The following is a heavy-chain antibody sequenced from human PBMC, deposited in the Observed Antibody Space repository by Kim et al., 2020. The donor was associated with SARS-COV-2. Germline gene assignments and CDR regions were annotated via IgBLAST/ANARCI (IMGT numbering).Heavy chain of an antibody. CDR3: ARESLDSSSWYPVSEYFDY. D-gene: IGHD6-13*01. Sequence: GGSLRLSCAASGFTFSSYWMSWVRQAPGKGLEWVANIKQDGSEKYYVDSVKGRFTISRDNAKNSLYLQMNSLRAEDTAVYYCARESLDSSSWYPVSEYFDYWGQGTLVTVSS. CDR1: GFTFSSYW. J-gene: IGHJ4*02. V-gene: IGHV3-7*03. CDR2: IKQDGSEK.